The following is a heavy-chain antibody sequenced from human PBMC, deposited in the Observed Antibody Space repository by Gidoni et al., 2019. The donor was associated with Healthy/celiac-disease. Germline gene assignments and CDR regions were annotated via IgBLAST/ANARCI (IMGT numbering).Heavy chain of an antibody. V-gene: IGHV3-20*04. CDR1: GFTFDYYG. CDR3: ARGYHIAVAALGAFDI. D-gene: IGHD6-19*01. CDR2: INWNGGST. Sequence: EVQLVESGGGVVRPGGSLSLSCAASGFTFDYYGMSWVRQAPGKGLEWVSGINWNGGSTGYADSVKGRFTISRDNAKNSLYLQMNSLRAEDTALYYCARGYHIAVAALGAFDIWGQGTIVTVSS. J-gene: IGHJ3*02.